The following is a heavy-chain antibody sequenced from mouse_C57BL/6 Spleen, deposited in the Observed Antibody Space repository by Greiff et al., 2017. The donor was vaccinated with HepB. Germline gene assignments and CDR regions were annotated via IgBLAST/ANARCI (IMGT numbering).Heavy chain of an antibody. D-gene: IGHD2-13*01. V-gene: IGHV2-5*01. CDR2: IWRGGST. Sequence: VQLQQSGPGLVQPSQSLSITCTVSGFSLTSYGVHWVRQSPGKGLEWLGVIWRGGSTDYNAAFMSRLSTTKDNSKSQVFFKMNSLQADDTAIYYCAKNFYDDDQAWFAYWGQGTLVTVSA. CDR1: GFSLTSYG. CDR3: AKNFYDDDQAWFAY. J-gene: IGHJ3*01.